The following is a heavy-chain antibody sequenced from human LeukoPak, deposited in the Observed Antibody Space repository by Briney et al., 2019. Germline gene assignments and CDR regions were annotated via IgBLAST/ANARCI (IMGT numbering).Heavy chain of an antibody. D-gene: IGHD3/OR15-3a*01. CDR1: GASISSYY. CDR2: IYYSGNT. V-gene: IGHV4-59*12. J-gene: IGHJ4*02. CDR3: ARDGPHAGLYFDY. Sequence: PSETLSLTCTVSGASISSYYWNWIRQPPGKGLEWIGYIYYSGNTNHNPSLKSRVTMSVDTSKNQFSLKVTSVTAADTAVYYCARDGPHAGLYFDYWGQGTLVAVSS.